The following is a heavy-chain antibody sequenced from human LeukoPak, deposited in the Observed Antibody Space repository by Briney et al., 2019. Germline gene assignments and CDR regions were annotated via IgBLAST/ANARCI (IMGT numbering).Heavy chain of an antibody. CDR1: GGSISSYY. CDR3: ARLELRDAFDI. J-gene: IGHJ3*02. Sequence: PSETLSLTCTVSGGSISSYYWSWIRQPPGKGLEWIGSIYYSGSTYYNPSLKSRVTISVDTSKNQFSLKLSSVTAADTAVYYCARLELRDAFDIWGQGTMVTVSS. V-gene: IGHV4-39*01. CDR2: IYYSGST. D-gene: IGHD1-7*01.